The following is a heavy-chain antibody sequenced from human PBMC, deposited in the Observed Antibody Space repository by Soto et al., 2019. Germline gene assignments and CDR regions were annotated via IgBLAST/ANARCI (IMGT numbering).Heavy chain of an antibody. CDR3: ARDFSAAGTGFDY. D-gene: IGHD6-13*01. CDR1: GFTVSSNY. V-gene: IGHV3-53*01. Sequence: EVQLVESGGGLIQPGGSLRLSCAASGFTVSSNYMSWVRQAPGKGLEWVSVIYSGGSTYYADSVKGRFTISRDNSKNTLYLQMNSLRAEDTAVYYCARDFSAAGTGFDYWGQGTLFTVSS. J-gene: IGHJ4*02. CDR2: IYSGGST.